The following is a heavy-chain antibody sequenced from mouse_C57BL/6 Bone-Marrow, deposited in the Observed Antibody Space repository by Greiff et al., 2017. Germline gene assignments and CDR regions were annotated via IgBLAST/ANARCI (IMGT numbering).Heavy chain of an antibody. V-gene: IGHV1-7*01. CDR3: TKQLRPLYYAMDY. D-gene: IGHD3-2*02. J-gene: IGHJ4*01. Sequence: VKLQQSGAELAKPGASVKLSCKASGYTFTSYWMHWVKQRPGQGLEWIGYINPSSGYTKYNQKFKDKATLTADNSSSTAYMQLSSLTYEDSAVYYSTKQLRPLYYAMDYWGQGTSVTVSS. CDR1: GYTFTSYW. CDR2: INPSSGYT.